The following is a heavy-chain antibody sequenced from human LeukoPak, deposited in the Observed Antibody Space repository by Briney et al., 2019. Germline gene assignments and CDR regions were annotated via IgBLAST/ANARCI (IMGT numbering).Heavy chain of an antibody. CDR2: IKQDGSEK. CDR3: ARDRLIAAADAFDI. V-gene: IGHV3-7*01. Sequence: GGSLRLSCAASGLTFSSYWMSWVRQAPGKGLEWVANIKQDGSEKYYVDSVKGRFTISRDNAKNSLYLQMNSLRAEDTAVYYCARDRLIAAADAFDIWGQGTMVTVSS. D-gene: IGHD6-13*01. CDR1: GLTFSSYW. J-gene: IGHJ3*02.